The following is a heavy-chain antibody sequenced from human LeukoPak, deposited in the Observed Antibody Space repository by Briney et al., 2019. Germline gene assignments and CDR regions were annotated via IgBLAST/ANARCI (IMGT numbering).Heavy chain of an antibody. V-gene: IGHV3-23*01. CDR3: AKDRSIGTYYTFDH. CDR1: GYTFTSYG. CDR2: ISASGVMT. Sequence: ASVKVSCKASGYTFTSYGMSWVRQAPGKGLEWVSSISASGVMTYYADSVKGRFTVSRDNSKNSLYLQMSSLTAADTAVYYCAKDRSIGTYYTFDHWGQGTLVTVSS. D-gene: IGHD1-26*01. J-gene: IGHJ4*02.